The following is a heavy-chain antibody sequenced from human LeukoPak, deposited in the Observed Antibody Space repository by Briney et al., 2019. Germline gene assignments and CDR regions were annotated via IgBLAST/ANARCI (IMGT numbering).Heavy chain of an antibody. Sequence: GGSLRLSCAASGFTFRTYSMNWVRKAPGKGLEWISYINSGSSSIYYGDSVKGRFTISRDNAKNSVYLQMNSLGDEDTAVYYCARIGSSGGFDYWGQGTLVTVSS. V-gene: IGHV3-48*02. CDR2: INSGSSSI. CDR3: ARIGSSGGFDY. D-gene: IGHD2-15*01. J-gene: IGHJ4*02. CDR1: GFTFRTYS.